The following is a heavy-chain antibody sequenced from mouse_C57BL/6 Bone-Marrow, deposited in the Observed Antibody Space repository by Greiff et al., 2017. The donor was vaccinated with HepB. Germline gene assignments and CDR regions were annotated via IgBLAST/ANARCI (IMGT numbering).Heavy chain of an antibody. CDR2: INPSNGGT. Sequence: VQLQQPGTELVKPGASVKLSCKASGYTFTSYWMHWVKQRPGQGLEWIGNINPSNGGTNYNEKFKSKATLTVDKSSSTAYMQLSSLTSEDSAVYYCARRGFYYGYDEDAMDYWGQGTSVTVSS. CDR3: ARRGFYYGYDEDAMDY. D-gene: IGHD2-2*01. J-gene: IGHJ4*01. V-gene: IGHV1-53*01. CDR1: GYTFTSYW.